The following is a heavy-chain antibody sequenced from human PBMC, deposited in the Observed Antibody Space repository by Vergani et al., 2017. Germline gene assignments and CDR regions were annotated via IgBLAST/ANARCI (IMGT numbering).Heavy chain of an antibody. CDR2: IYTSGST. J-gene: IGHJ4*02. D-gene: IGHD4-17*01. CDR1: GGSISSGSYY. CDR3: AMSTVTTENDPFDY. Sequence: QVQLQESGPGLVKPSQTLSLTCTVSGGSISSGSYYWSWIRQPAGKGLEWIGRIYTSGSTNYNPSLKSRVTISVDTSKNQFSLKLSSVTAADTAVYYCAMSTVTTENDPFDYWGQGTLVTVSS. V-gene: IGHV4-61*02.